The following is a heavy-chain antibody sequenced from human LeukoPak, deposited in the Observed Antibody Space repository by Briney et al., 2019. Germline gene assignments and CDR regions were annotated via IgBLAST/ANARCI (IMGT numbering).Heavy chain of an antibody. CDR2: ISAYNGNT. Sequence: ASVKVSCKASGYTFTSYGISWVRQAPGQGLEWMGWISAYNGNTNYAQKLQGRVTMTTDTSTSTAYMELRSLRSDDTAVYYCASLGYCSSTSCSPYFDYWGQGTLVTASS. D-gene: IGHD2-2*03. CDR1: GYTFTSYG. V-gene: IGHV1-18*01. J-gene: IGHJ4*02. CDR3: ASLGYCSSTSCSPYFDY.